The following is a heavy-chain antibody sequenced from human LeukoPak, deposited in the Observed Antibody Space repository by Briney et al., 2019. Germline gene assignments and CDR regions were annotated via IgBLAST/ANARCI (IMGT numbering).Heavy chain of an antibody. J-gene: IGHJ6*03. CDR2: TSTNNGYT. CDR3: ARVYNILTGYSTNYYYMDV. CDR1: GYTFSTYG. D-gene: IGHD3-9*01. Sequence: ASVKVSCKASGYTFSTYGISWARQAPGQGLEWMGWTSTNNGYTNYVQSLQGRVTMTADTSTSTAYMELRSLRSDDTAVYYCARVYNILTGYSTNYYYMDVWGKGTTVTVSS. V-gene: IGHV1-18*01.